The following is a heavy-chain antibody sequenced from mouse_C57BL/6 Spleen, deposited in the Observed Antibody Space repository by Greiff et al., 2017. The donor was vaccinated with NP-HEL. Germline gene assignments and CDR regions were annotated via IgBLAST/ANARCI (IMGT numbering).Heavy chain of an antibody. CDR3: AREAWDFDD. J-gene: IGHJ2*01. CDR1: GYAFSSSW. D-gene: IGHD4-1*01. Sequence: VQLQQSGPELVKPGASVKISCKASGYAFSSSWMNWVKQRPGKGLEWIGRIYPGDGDTNYNGKFKGKATLTADKSSSTAYMQLSSLTSEDSAVYFCAREAWDFDDWGQGTTLTVSS. V-gene: IGHV1-82*01. CDR2: IYPGDGDT.